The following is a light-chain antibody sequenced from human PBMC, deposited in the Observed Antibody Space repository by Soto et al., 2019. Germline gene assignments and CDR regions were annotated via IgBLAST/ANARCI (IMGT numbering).Light chain of an antibody. CDR2: DAS. CDR3: QHYKMYSPWT. CDR1: QSISSW. V-gene: IGKV1-5*01. Sequence: DIQMTQSPSTLSASVGDRFTITCRASQSISSWLAWYQQKPGKAPKLLIYDASSLQSGVPSRFSGSGSGTEFTLTISSLQPDDFATYYCQHYKMYSPWTFGQGTKVDIK. J-gene: IGKJ1*01.